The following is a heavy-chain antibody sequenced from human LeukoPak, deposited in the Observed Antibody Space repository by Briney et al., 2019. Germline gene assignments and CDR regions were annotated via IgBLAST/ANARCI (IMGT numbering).Heavy chain of an antibody. CDR2: ISSSSSYI. V-gene: IGHV3-21*01. CDR3: ARADIVVVPAAEYFDY. J-gene: IGHJ4*02. CDR1: GFTFSSYS. D-gene: IGHD2-2*01. Sequence: PGGSLRLSCAASGFTFSSYSMNWVRQAPGKGLEWVSSISSSSSYIYYADSVKGRFTISRDNAKNSLYLQMNSLRAEDTAVYYCARADIVVVPAAEYFDYWGQGTLVTVSS.